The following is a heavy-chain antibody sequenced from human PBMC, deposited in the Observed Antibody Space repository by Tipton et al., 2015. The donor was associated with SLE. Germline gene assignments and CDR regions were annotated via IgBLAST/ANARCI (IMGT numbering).Heavy chain of an antibody. V-gene: IGHV4-39*07. Sequence: TLSLTCTVSGGSVTDPTYFWGWVRQPPGRGLEWIASIFYSGSAGYNPSLKSRVTISLDTSKNQFSLKLNSVTAADTAVYYCARDQWDYWGQGILVTVSS. D-gene: IGHD6-19*01. CDR3: ARDQWDY. CDR1: GGSVTDPTYF. CDR2: IFYSGSA. J-gene: IGHJ4*02.